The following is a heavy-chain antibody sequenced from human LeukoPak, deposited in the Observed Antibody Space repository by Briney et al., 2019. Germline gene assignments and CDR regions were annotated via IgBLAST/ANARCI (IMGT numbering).Heavy chain of an antibody. Sequence: SETLSLTCTVSGGSIRSNYYWGWIRQPPGKGLEWIGSIYYSGNSYYNPSLKSRVTMSIDTSKNQFSLKVNSVTAADTAVYYCARLVTRGYYDSSGRRIDAFDIWGQGTMVTVSS. CDR3: ARLVTRGYYDSSGRRIDAFDI. J-gene: IGHJ3*02. CDR1: GGSIRSNYY. D-gene: IGHD3-22*01. V-gene: IGHV4-39*07. CDR2: IYYSGNS.